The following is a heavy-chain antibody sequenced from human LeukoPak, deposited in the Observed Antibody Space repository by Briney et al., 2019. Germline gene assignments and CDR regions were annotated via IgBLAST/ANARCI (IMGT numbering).Heavy chain of an antibody. D-gene: IGHD2-2*01. CDR1: GYTFTSYG. V-gene: IGHV1-18*01. J-gene: IGHJ5*02. CDR2: ISAYNGNT. Sequence: ASVKVSCKASGYTFTSYGISWVRQAPGQGLEWMGWISAYNGNTNYAQKLQGRVTMTTDTSTSTAYMELRSLRSDDTAVYYCARVPKYCSSPSSCWFDPWGQGPLVTVSS. CDR3: ARVPKYCSSPSSCWFDP.